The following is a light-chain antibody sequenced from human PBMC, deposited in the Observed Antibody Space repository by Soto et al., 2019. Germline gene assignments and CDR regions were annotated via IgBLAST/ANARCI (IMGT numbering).Light chain of an antibody. J-gene: IGKJ2*01. V-gene: IGKV1-5*01. CDR3: QQYASYPYT. CDR1: QSIQTW. Sequence: DIQMTQSPSTLSASVGDRVTISCRASQSIQTWLAWYQQKPGKAPNLLIFDASDLASGVSSRFSGSGSGAEFTLTISSLQADDFATYYCQQYASYPYTFGRGTTLEIK. CDR2: DAS.